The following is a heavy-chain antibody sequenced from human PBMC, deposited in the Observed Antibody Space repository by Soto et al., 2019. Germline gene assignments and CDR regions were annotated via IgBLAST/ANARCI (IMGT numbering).Heavy chain of an antibody. CDR3: AKDPSTGSGDY. J-gene: IGHJ4*02. D-gene: IGHD3-9*01. V-gene: IGHV3-23*01. CDR1: GFTFSDYA. Sequence: GGSLRLSCAPSGFTFSDYAMSWVRQAPGKGLEWVSTISGGGFDTHYADSVKGRFTISRDNVKDTLYIQMNSLRVEDTAVYYCAKDPSTGSGDYWAQGTLVTV. CDR2: ISGGGFDT.